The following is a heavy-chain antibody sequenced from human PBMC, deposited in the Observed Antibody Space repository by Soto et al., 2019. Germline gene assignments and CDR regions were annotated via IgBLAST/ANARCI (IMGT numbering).Heavy chain of an antibody. CDR3: TIGNSFGGGDF. D-gene: IGHD3-10*01. Sequence: QVQLVQSGAEVKRPGSSVKVSCESSGDTFNSYVISWVRQAPGQGLEWMGGIIPVFGTTDYAQKFEGRVTITAAQATGTAYRDPFTLTSEETAISYCTIGNSFGGGDFWGQGTLVTVSS. CDR1: GDTFNSYV. J-gene: IGHJ4*02. V-gene: IGHV1-69*01. CDR2: IIPVFGTT.